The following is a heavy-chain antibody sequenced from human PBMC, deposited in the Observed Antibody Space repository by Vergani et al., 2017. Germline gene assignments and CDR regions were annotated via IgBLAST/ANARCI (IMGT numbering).Heavy chain of an antibody. J-gene: IGHJ4*02. V-gene: IGHV1-18*01. CDR1: GYTFTSYG. D-gene: IGHD6-13*01. Sequence: QVQLVQSGAEVKKPGSSVKVSCKASGYTFTSYGISWVRQAPGQGLEWMGWISAYNGNTNYAQKLQGRVTMTTDTSTRAAYMELRSLRADDTAVYYCARDGGERVAAAGPGYWGQGTLVTVSS. CDR3: ARDGGERVAAAGPGY. CDR2: ISAYNGNT.